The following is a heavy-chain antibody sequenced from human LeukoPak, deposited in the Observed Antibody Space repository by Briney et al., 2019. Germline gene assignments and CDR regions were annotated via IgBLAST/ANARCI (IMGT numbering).Heavy chain of an antibody. CDR3: AREASYSSSWATFDN. CDR1: GFGLSGSG. Sequence: GGSLRLSCVASGFGLSGSGMTWVRQAPGKGLEWISYISVSGGIIYYADSVRGRFTISRDNAKNSLFLQMNSLTVEDTAVCYCAREASYSSSWATFDNWGQGTLVTV. D-gene: IGHD6-13*01. V-gene: IGHV3-48*01. CDR2: ISVSGGII. J-gene: IGHJ4*02.